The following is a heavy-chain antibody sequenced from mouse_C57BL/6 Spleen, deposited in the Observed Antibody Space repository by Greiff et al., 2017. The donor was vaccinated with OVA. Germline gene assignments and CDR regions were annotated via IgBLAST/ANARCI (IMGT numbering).Heavy chain of an antibody. CDR3: TTVYYDYDGAY. CDR1: GFNIKDDY. J-gene: IGHJ3*01. D-gene: IGHD2-4*01. CDR2: IDPENGDT. Sequence: SGAELVRPGASVKLSCTASGFNIKDDYMHWVKQRPEQGLEWIGWIDPENGDTEYASKFQGKATITADTSSNTAYLQLSSLTSEDTAVYYCTTVYYDYDGAYWGQGTLVTVSA. V-gene: IGHV14-4*01.